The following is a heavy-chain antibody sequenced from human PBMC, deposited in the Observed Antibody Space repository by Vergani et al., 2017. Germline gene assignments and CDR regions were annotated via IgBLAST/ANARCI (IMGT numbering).Heavy chain of an antibody. J-gene: IGHJ6*02. CDR1: VYTFTNYY. V-gene: IGHV1-46*01. D-gene: IGHD3-22*01. CDR2: VNPSGGST. Sequence: QVQLVQSGAEVKKPGASVKISCKASVYTFTNYYIHWVRQAPGQGLEWMGMVNPSGGSTTYAQKFQGRVTMTRDTSTSTVYMELSSLRSEDTAVYYCARKHISNYYDSSGYYYMGYYYGMDVWGQGTTVTVSS. CDR3: ARKHISNYYDSSGYYYMGYYYGMDV.